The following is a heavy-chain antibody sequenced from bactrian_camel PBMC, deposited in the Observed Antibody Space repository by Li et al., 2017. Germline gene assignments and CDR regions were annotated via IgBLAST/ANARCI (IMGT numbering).Heavy chain of an antibody. Sequence: DVQLVESGGGSVQAGGSLRLSCTYTRRPNYVTWFRQGPGNGREGVAGIYTGGGDGHYADAVKGRFTISRDSAKNTVYLQMINLQPEDIATYYCAEGRGSRGEHCYSLNHWGQGTQVTVS. D-gene: IGHD6*01. V-gene: IGHV3S40*01. CDR1: TRRPNY. J-gene: IGHJ4*01. CDR2: IYTGGGDG. CDR3: AEGRGSRGEHCYSLNH.